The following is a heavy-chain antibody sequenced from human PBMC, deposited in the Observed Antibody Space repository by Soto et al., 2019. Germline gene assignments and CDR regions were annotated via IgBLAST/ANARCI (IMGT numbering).Heavy chain of an antibody. CDR3: AKGLPDYYDSSGYDY. CDR1: GFTFSSYA. CDR2: ISGSGGST. J-gene: IGHJ4*02. D-gene: IGHD3-22*01. V-gene: IGHV3-23*01. Sequence: GGSLRLSCAASGFTFSSYAMSWVRQAPGKGLEWVSAISGSGGSTYYADSVKGRFTISRDNSKNTLYLQMNSLRAEDTAVYYGAKGLPDYYDSSGYDYWGQGTLVTVSS.